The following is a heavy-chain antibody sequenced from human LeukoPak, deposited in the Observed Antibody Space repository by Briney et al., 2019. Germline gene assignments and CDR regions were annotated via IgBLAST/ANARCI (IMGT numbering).Heavy chain of an antibody. J-gene: IGHJ5*02. D-gene: IGHD5-18*01. Sequence: PGRSLRLSCTASGFTFGDYTMSWFRQAPGKGLEWVGFVRRKAYDATTEYAASVKGRFTISRDDSKSIAYLQMNSLKTEDTAVYYCTREAAYIYGHSGPGFDPWGQGTLVTVSS. CDR2: VRRKAYDATT. CDR3: TREAAYIYGHSGPGFDP. CDR1: GFTFGDYT. V-gene: IGHV3-49*03.